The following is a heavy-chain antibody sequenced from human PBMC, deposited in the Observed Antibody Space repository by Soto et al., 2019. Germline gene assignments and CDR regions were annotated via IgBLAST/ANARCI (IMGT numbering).Heavy chain of an antibody. Sequence: EVQLVVSGGGLVKPGGSLRLSCAASGFTFSYYSMTWVRQAPGRGLEWVSSISSSTTYISYSDSVRGRFTISRDNAKNSLYLQMNSLRAEDTAVYYCARDPVGVDSTCYFDSWGQGSLVTVSS. V-gene: IGHV3-21*02. CDR3: ARDPVGVDSTCYFDS. CDR2: ISSSTTYI. J-gene: IGHJ4*02. CDR1: GFTFSYYS. D-gene: IGHD2-21*01.